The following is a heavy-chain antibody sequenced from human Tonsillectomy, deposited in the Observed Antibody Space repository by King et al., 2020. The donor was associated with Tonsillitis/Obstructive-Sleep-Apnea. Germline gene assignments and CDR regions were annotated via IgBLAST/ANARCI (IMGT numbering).Heavy chain of an antibody. CDR1: GGSISSYY. V-gene: IGHV4-59*01. Sequence: QLQLQESGPGLVRPSETLSLTCTVSGGSISSYYWSWIRPPPGKGLEWIGYIHYSGSTKYNPSLKSRVTISVDTSKNQFSLKLSSVTAADTAVYYCARSYGSGSYFDYWGQGALVSVSS. CDR3: ARSYGSGSYFDY. J-gene: IGHJ4*02. CDR2: IHYSGST. D-gene: IGHD3-10*01.